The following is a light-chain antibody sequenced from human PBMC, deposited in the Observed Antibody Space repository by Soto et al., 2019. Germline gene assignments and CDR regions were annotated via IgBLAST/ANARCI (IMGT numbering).Light chain of an antibody. Sequence: ELVMTQCPATLSVSPGERATLSCRASQSVSNNLAWYQQKPGQAPRLLMYGASTRATGIPARFSGSGSGTEFTLTITSLQPEDFAVYYCQQYNYLITFGQATRLEI. CDR3: QQYNYLIT. CDR1: QSVSNN. J-gene: IGKJ5*01. CDR2: GAS. V-gene: IGKV3-15*01.